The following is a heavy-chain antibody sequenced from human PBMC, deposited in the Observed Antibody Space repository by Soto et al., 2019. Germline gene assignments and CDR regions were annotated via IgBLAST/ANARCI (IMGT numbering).Heavy chain of an antibody. J-gene: IGHJ1*01. Sequence: PGGSLRLSCAASGLTFDDYAMHWVRQVPGKGLEWVSGINWNSGSIGYGDSVKGRFAISRDNAKNSLHLQMNSLSAEDTAFYYCVKDESINWYSGPFRHRGQGTLVTVSS. D-gene: IGHD6-13*01. CDR1: GLTFDDYA. V-gene: IGHV3-9*01. CDR2: INWNSGSI. CDR3: VKDESINWYSGPFRH.